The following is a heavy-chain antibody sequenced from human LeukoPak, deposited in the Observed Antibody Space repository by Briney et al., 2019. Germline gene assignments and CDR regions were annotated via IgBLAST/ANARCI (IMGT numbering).Heavy chain of an antibody. D-gene: IGHD1-26*01. Sequence: SETLSLTCAVYGGSFSGYYWSWTRQPPGKGLEWIGEINHSGSTNYNPSLKSRVTISVDTSKNQFSLKLSSVTAADTAVYYCARGPCIVGATTYTPARGAFDIWGQGTMITVSS. J-gene: IGHJ3*02. CDR2: INHSGST. V-gene: IGHV4-34*01. CDR3: ARGPCIVGATTYTPARGAFDI. CDR1: GGSFSGYY.